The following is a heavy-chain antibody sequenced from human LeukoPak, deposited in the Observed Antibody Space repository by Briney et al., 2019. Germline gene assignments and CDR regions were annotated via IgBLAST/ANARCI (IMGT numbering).Heavy chain of an antibody. Sequence: GGSLRLSCAASGFTFSRSAMTWVRRGPGTGLEFVASIIYSGGATYYADSVKGRFTISRDNSKNTLYLQMNSLRAEDTALYYCAKDGLYYDGSEHVYYFDSWGQGTPVTVSS. CDR1: GFTFSRSA. CDR2: IIYSGGAT. CDR3: AKDGLYYDGSEHVYYFDS. J-gene: IGHJ4*02. V-gene: IGHV3-23*01. D-gene: IGHD3-22*01.